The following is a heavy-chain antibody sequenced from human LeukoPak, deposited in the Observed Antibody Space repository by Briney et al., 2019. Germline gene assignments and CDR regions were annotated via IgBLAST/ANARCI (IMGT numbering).Heavy chain of an antibody. V-gene: IGHV3-11*04. Sequence: GGSLRLACAASGFSFSNHYMSWIRQAPGRGLEWVSYISGRSNTIYYADSVQGRFTISRDNAKKLLYLRMNSLTAEDTAVYYCARLYHDILGMPFDIWGQGTMVTVSS. CDR1: GFSFSNHY. CDR3: ARLYHDILGMPFDI. J-gene: IGHJ3*02. D-gene: IGHD3-9*01. CDR2: ISGRSNTI.